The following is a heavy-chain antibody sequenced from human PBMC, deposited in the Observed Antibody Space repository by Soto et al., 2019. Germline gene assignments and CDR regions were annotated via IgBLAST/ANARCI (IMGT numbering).Heavy chain of an antibody. CDR2: ISSSSSYI. CDR3: ARDGDYVWGSYRWSDAFDI. J-gene: IGHJ3*02. CDR1: GFTFSSYS. D-gene: IGHD3-16*02. Sequence: RLSCAASGFTFSSYSMNWVRQAPGKGLEWVSSISSSSSYIYYADSVKGRFTISRDNAKNSLYLQMNSLRAEDTAVYYCARDGDYVWGSYRWSDAFDIWGQGTMVTVSS. V-gene: IGHV3-21*01.